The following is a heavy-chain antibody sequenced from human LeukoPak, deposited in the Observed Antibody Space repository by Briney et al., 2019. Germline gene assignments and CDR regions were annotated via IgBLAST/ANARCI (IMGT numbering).Heavy chain of an antibody. CDR1: GYTFTNYG. CDR3: ARVRDAFDI. CDR2: ISAYSGNT. J-gene: IGHJ3*02. Sequence: EASVKVSCKASGYTFTNYGITWVRQAPGQGLEWMGWISAYSGNTMFAQKHQGRVALTTDTSTTTAYMELRSLRSDDTAVYYCARVRDAFDIWGQGTMVTVSS. V-gene: IGHV1-18*01.